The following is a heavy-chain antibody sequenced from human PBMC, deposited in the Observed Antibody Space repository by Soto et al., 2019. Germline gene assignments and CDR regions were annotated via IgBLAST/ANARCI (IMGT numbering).Heavy chain of an antibody. CDR2: ISYDGSNK. V-gene: IGHV3-30*18. CDR3: AKDRIAAAAFDY. Sequence: QVQLVESGGGVVQPGRSLRLSCAASGFTFSSYGMHWVRQAPGKGLEWVAVISYDGSNKYYADSVKGRFTISRDNSKNTLYLQMNSLRAEDTAVYYCAKDRIAAAAFDYWGQGTLVTVSS. J-gene: IGHJ4*02. D-gene: IGHD6-13*01. CDR1: GFTFSSYG.